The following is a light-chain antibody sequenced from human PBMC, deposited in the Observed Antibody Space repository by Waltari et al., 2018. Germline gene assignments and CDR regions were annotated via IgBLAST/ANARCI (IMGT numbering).Light chain of an antibody. J-gene: IGKJ1*01. CDR1: QSVSSSS. V-gene: IGKV3-20*01. CDR3: QQSGSSPRA. Sequence: EIVLTQSPGTLSLSPGKRATLSCRASQSVSSSSVAWYQQKPGQAPRLLIYGASRRATGIPDRFSGSGSGTDFTLTISRLEPEDSAVYYCQQSGSSPRAFGQGTKVEIK. CDR2: GAS.